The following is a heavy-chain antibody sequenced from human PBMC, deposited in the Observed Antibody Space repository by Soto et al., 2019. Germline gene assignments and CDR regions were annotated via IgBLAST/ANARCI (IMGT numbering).Heavy chain of an antibody. CDR3: ARVPSAAGVFDY. J-gene: IGHJ4*02. CDR1: GFTFSSYS. Sequence: GGSLRLSCAASGFTFSSYSMNWVRQAPGKGLEWVAFIRYDGGNKYYADSVKGRFTISRDNSKNTLYLQMNSLRAEDTAVYYCARVPSAAGVFDYWGQGTLVTAPQ. V-gene: IGHV3-30*02. D-gene: IGHD6-13*01. CDR2: IRYDGGNK.